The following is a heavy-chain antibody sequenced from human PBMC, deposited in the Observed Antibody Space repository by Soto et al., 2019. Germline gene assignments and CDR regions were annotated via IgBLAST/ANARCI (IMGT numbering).Heavy chain of an antibody. Sequence: EVQLVESGGGLVQPGRSLRLSCAASGFTFDDYAMHWVRQAPGQGLEWVSGISWTSGSIGYADSVKGRFTISRDNAKNSLYLQMNSLRAEDTALYYCAKGGTMIVDAFDIWGQGTMVTVSS. CDR3: AKGGTMIVDAFDI. CDR1: GFTFDDYA. V-gene: IGHV3-9*01. CDR2: ISWTSGSI. D-gene: IGHD3-22*01. J-gene: IGHJ3*02.